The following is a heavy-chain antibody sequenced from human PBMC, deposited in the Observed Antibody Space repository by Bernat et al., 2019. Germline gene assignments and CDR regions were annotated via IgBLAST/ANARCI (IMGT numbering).Heavy chain of an antibody. CDR1: RFIVGSNY. V-gene: IGHV3-66*01. Sequence: EVQLVESGGGLVQPGGSLRLSCTASRFIVGSNYMSWVRQAPGKGMEWVSVIYSGGSTNYTDSVKGRFTISRDNSKNTLYLQMNNLRAEDTAVYYCARATRGVLYFDYWGQGTLVTVSS. CDR3: ARATRGVLYFDY. CDR2: IYSGGST. J-gene: IGHJ4*02. D-gene: IGHD2-8*01.